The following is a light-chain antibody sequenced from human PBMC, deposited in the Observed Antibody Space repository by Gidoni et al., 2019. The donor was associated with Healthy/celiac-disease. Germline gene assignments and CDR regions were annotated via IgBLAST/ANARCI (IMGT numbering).Light chain of an antibody. CDR2: AAS. CDR1: QSISSY. V-gene: IGKV1-39*01. Sequence: IQMPQSPSSLSASVGDRVTITCRASQSISSYLNWYQQKPGKAPKLLIYAASSLQSGVPSRFSGSGSGTDFTLTISSLQPEDFATDYCQQSYSTPLTFGGXTKVEIK. CDR3: QQSYSTPLT. J-gene: IGKJ4*01.